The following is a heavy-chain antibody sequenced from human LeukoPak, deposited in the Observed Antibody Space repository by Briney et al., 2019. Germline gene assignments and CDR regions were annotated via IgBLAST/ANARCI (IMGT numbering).Heavy chain of an antibody. CDR2: ISGSGGST. Sequence: PGGSLRLSCAASGFTFSSYAMSWVRQAPGKGLEWVSAISGSGGSTYYADSVKGRFTISRDNSKNTLYLQMNSLRAEDTAVYYCAKVRGRMTTVTTSRTFGGFDPWGQGTLVTVSS. V-gene: IGHV3-23*01. CDR1: GFTFSSYA. J-gene: IGHJ5*02. D-gene: IGHD4-17*01. CDR3: AKVRGRMTTVTTSRTFGGFDP.